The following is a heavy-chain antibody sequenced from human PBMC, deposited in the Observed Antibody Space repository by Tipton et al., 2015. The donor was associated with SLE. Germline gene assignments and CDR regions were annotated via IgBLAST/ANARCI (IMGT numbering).Heavy chain of an antibody. CDR2: VYHSGRT. D-gene: IGHD6-6*01. J-gene: IGHJ2*01. CDR1: GGSFSGYH. Sequence: TLSLTCAVYGGSFSGYHWTWIRQPPGKGLEWIGEVYHSGRTDSNPSLKSRVTISVDTSKNQFSLNLTSVTAADTAGYYCARAVPRGSTSGYWYFDLWGRGTLVTVSS. CDR3: ARAVPRGSTSGYWYFDL. V-gene: IGHV4-34*01.